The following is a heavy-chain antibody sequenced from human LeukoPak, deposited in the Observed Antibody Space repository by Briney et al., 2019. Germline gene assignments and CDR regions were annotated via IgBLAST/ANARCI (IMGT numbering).Heavy chain of an antibody. Sequence: PGGSLRLSCAASGFTVSSNYMSWVRQAPGKGLEWVSVIYSGGSTYYADSVKGRFTISRDNSKNTLYLQMNSLRAEDTAVYYCARDAYYVWGSYRPLGYWGQGTLVTVSS. CDR1: GFTVSSNY. V-gene: IGHV3-66*01. J-gene: IGHJ4*02. D-gene: IGHD3-16*02. CDR3: ARDAYYVWGSYRPLGY. CDR2: IYSGGST.